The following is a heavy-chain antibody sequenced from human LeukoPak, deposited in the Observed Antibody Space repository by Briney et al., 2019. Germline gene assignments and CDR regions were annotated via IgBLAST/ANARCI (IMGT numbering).Heavy chain of an antibody. V-gene: IGHV3-30*02. CDR3: ARENYDFVWGSYRSPSYYYYYMDV. D-gene: IGHD3-16*02. J-gene: IGHJ6*03. CDR1: GFTFRSYG. Sequence: GGSLRLSCAAFGFTFRSYGMHWVRQAPGKGLEWVTFIRYDGSKRYYADSVKGRFTISRDNSKNTLYLQMNSLRAEDTAVYYCARENYDFVWGSYRSPSYYYYYMDVWGKGTTVTISS. CDR2: IRYDGSKR.